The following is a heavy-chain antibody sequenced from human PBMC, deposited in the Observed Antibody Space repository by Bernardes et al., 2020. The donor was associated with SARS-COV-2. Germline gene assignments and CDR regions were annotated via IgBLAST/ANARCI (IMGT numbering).Heavy chain of an antibody. Sequence: SETLSLTCAVSGGSITDYYWSWIRQSPGEGLEWIGEVNESGSTAYNPSLESRVTISVDTSKNLFSLKVTPVTAADTAVYYCARGGSPRWGSTSCYSGDSGYWFHPWGQGTLVTVSS. CDR3: ARGGSPRWGSTSCYSGDSGYWFHP. V-gene: IGHV4-34*01. J-gene: IGHJ5*02. CDR2: VNESGST. CDR1: GGSITDYY. D-gene: IGHD2-2*01.